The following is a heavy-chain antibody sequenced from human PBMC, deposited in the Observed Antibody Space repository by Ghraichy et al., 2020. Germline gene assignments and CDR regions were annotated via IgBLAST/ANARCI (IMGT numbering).Heavy chain of an antibody. D-gene: IGHD2-15*01. CDR2: IGGSGGST. Sequence: GGSLRLSCAASGFTFSSYAMSWVRQAPGKGLEWVSSIGGSGGSTYYADSVKGRFTISRDNSKKTLYLQMNSLRAEDTAVYYCAKDRLASSCSGGNCYQDYWGQGTLVTVSS. CDR1: GFTFSSYA. J-gene: IGHJ4*02. V-gene: IGHV3-23*01. CDR3: AKDRLASSCSGGNCYQDY.